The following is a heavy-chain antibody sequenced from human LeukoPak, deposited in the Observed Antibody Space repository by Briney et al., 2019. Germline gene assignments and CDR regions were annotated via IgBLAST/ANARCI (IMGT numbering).Heavy chain of an antibody. CDR3: AKDGGLVPAAMGNWFDP. J-gene: IGHJ5*02. CDR2: IRYDGSNK. CDR1: GFTFSSYG. D-gene: IGHD2-2*01. Sequence: GGSLRLSCAASGFTFSSYGMHWVRQAPDKGLEWVAFIRYDGSNKYYADSVKGRFTISRDNSKNTLYLQMNSLRAEDTAVYYCAKDGGLVPAAMGNWFDPWGQGTLVTVSS. V-gene: IGHV3-30*02.